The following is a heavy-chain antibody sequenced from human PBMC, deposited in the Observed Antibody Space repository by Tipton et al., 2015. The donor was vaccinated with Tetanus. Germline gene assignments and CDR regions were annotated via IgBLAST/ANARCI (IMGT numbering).Heavy chain of an antibody. CDR2: IYASGSA. CDR1: GDSLYNFY. J-gene: IGHJ6*02. V-gene: IGHV4-4*07. CDR3: ARTPDYYYGMDV. Sequence: GLVKPSETLSLMCTVSGDSLYNFYWSWLRQPAGKGPEWIGRIYASGSANYRPALEGRVTMSVDKSNNQVSLRMTSVTAADTAVYFCARTPDYYYGMDVWGQGTTVTVSS.